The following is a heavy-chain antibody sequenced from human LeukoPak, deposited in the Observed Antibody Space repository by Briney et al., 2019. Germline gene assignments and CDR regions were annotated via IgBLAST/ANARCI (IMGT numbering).Heavy chain of an antibody. J-gene: IGHJ6*04. D-gene: IGHD2-2*01. Sequence: ASVKVSCKASRGTFSSYAISWVRQAPGQGLEWMGGIIPIFGTANYAQKFQGRVTITADESTSTAYMELSSLRSEDTAVYYCASAPGTSPILSYGMDVWGKGTTVTVSS. CDR2: IIPIFGTA. CDR1: RGTFSSYA. V-gene: IGHV1-69*13. CDR3: ASAPGTSPILSYGMDV.